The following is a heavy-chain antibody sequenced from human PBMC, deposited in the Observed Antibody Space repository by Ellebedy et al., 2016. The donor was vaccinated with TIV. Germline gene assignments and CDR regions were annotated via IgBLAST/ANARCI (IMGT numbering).Heavy chain of an antibody. Sequence: ASVKVSXXASGYMFSDYGVTWVRQAPGQGFEWMGWISIYNENTNYAAKFQGRVTMTTDTSTGTAYMELRSLTSDDTAVYYCARAPFKGSSGWYNPTYYYYHMDVWGSGTTVTVSS. J-gene: IGHJ6*03. CDR3: ARAPFKGSSGWYNPTYYYYHMDV. V-gene: IGHV1-18*01. CDR1: GYMFSDYG. CDR2: ISIYNENT. D-gene: IGHD6-19*01.